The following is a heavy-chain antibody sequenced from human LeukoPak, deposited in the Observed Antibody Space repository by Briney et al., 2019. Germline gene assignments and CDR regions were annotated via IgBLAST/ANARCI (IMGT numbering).Heavy chain of an antibody. D-gene: IGHD5-12*01. CDR1: GFTFSSYA. CDR2: ISGSGGST. V-gene: IGHV3-23*01. CDR3: AKDGVATIRGNYYYYMDV. J-gene: IGHJ6*03. Sequence: PGGSLRLSCAASGFTFSSYAMSWVRQAPGKGLEWVSAISGSGGSTYYADSVKGRFTISRDNSKNTLYLQMNSLRAEDTAVYYCAKDGVATIRGNYYYYMDVWGKGTTVTVSS.